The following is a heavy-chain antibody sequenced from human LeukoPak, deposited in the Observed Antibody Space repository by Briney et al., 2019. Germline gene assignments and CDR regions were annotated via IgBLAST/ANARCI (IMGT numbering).Heavy chain of an antibody. CDR1: GYTFTSFD. V-gene: IGHV1-8*03. CDR3: ARAAYSTSWYPVDLKYMDV. CDR2: INPKSGKI. Sequence: GASVKVSCRPSGYTFTSFDIHWVRQAPGQGLEWMGGINPKSGKIGYAQKFQGRVTILRDISISTAYMELSSLRSEDTAVYYCARAAYSTSWYPVDLKYMDVWGKGTTVTVSS. D-gene: IGHD6-13*01. J-gene: IGHJ6*03.